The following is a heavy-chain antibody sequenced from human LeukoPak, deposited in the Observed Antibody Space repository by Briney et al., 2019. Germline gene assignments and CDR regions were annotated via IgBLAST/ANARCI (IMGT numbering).Heavy chain of an antibody. J-gene: IGHJ4*02. Sequence: SETLSLTCAVYGGSFSGYYWSWIRQPPGKGLEWIGEINHSGSTNYNPSLKSRVTISVDTSKNQFSLELSSVTAADTAVYYCAGAVTVTKPFAYWGQGTLVTVSS. D-gene: IGHD4-17*01. CDR1: GGSFSGYY. CDR3: AGAVTVTKPFAY. V-gene: IGHV4-34*01. CDR2: INHSGST.